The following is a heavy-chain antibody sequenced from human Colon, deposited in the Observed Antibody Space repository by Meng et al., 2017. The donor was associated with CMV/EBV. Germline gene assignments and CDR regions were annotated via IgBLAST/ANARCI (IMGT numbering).Heavy chain of an antibody. D-gene: IGHD3-10*01. CDR1: GFTLSNYA. Sequence: EVQLVGSGGGLNQPGGSLTLSCAVSGFTLSNYAMSWVRQAPGKGLEWVSSISGAGVSTYYADSVKGRFTISRDNSKNTLSLQINSLRAEDTAIYYCAKAPRLSGSYYYFESWGQGTLVTVSS. V-gene: IGHV3-23*04. CDR3: AKAPRLSGSYYYFES. J-gene: IGHJ4*02. CDR2: ISGAGVST.